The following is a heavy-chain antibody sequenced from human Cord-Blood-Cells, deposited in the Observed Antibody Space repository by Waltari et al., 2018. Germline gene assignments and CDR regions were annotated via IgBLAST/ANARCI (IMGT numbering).Heavy chain of an antibody. Sequence: QVQLVQSGAAVKKPGSSVKVSCKSSGGTFSSSAISWVRPPPGQGLEWMGGIIPIFGTANYAQKFQGRVTITADESTSTAYMELSSLRSEDTAVYYCARGDYSNYYYGMDVWGQGTTVTVSS. J-gene: IGHJ6*02. CDR2: IIPIFGTA. V-gene: IGHV1-69*01. CDR1: GGTFSSSA. CDR3: ARGDYSNYYYGMDV. D-gene: IGHD4-4*01.